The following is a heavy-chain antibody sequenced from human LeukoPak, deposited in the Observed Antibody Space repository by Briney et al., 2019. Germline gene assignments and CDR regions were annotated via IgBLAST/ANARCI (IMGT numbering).Heavy chain of an antibody. CDR1: GGSISSYY. CDR3: AREAFVSGPYYFDY. J-gene: IGHJ4*02. D-gene: IGHD3-16*01. Sequence: SETLSLTCAVSGGSISSYYWSWIRQPPGKGLEWIGYIYYSGSINYNPSLKGRVTISVDTSKNQFSLKLNSVTAADTAVYYCAREAFVSGPYYFDYWGQGTLVTVSS. V-gene: IGHV4-59*01. CDR2: IYYSGSI.